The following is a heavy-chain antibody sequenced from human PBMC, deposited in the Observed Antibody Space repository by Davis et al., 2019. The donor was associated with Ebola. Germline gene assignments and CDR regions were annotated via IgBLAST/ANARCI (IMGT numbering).Heavy chain of an antibody. CDR3: ARGSYYDSSGFDY. Sequence: PGGSLRLSCAASGFTFSSYAMSWVRQAPGKGLEWVSAISGSGGSTYYADSVKGRFTISRDNSKNTLYLQMNSLRAEDTAVYYCARGSYYDSSGFDYWGQGTLVTVSS. V-gene: IGHV3-23*01. J-gene: IGHJ4*02. CDR1: GFTFSSYA. CDR2: ISGSGGST. D-gene: IGHD3-22*01.